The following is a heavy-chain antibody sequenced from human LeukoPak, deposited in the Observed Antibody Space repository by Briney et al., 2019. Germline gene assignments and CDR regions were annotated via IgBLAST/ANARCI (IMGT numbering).Heavy chain of an antibody. V-gene: IGHV1-2*02. Sequence: GASVKVSFKASGYTFTVYYLQWVRQAPGQGLEWMGWINPNSGGTEYAQTFQGRVTMTRDMSISTAYMELSRLRSDDTAVYYCARDHCSANSCYEDYYNGVDVWGQGTTVTVSS. J-gene: IGHJ6*02. CDR2: INPNSGGT. D-gene: IGHD2-2*01. CDR1: GYTFTVYY. CDR3: ARDHCSANSCYEDYYNGVDV.